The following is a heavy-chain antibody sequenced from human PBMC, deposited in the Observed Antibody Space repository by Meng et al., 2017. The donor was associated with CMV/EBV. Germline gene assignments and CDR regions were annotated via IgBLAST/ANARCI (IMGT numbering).Heavy chain of an antibody. V-gene: IGHV3-30*04. D-gene: IGHD3-3*01. CDR1: GFTFSGYA. CDR3: ARDPIGFWSGYYKGGFFDY. J-gene: IGHJ4*02. Sequence: GGSLRLSCAASGFTFSGYALHWVRQAPGKGLEWVAVISYDGSNKYCADSVKGRFTISRDNSKNTPYLQMNSLRAEDTAVYYCARDPIGFWSGYYKGGFFDYWGQGTLVTVSS. CDR2: ISYDGSNK.